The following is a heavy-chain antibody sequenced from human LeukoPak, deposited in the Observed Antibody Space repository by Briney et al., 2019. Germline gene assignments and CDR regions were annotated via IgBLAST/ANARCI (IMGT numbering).Heavy chain of an antibody. CDR3: AGYDIRTGAFDI. D-gene: IGHD1-1*01. CDR1: GFTFTSSA. CDR2: IVVGSGNT. J-gene: IGHJ3*02. V-gene: IGHV1-58*01. Sequence: GASVKVSCKASGFTFTSSAVQWVRQARGQRLEWIGWIVVGSGNTNYAQKFQERVTITRDMSTSTAYMELSSLRSEDTAVYYCAGYDIRTGAFDIWGQGTMVTVSS.